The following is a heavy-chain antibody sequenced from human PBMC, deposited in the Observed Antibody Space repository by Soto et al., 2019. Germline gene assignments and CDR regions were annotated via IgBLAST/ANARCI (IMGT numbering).Heavy chain of an antibody. J-gene: IGHJ6*04. Sequence: QVQLQQWGAGLLKPSETLSLTCAVYGGSLSGDYGHWIRQPPGKGLEWFGEINHSGSTNYNPSLTSRVTISIDTSKYQFSLKLSSVTAADTAVYYCARTRVLDVWGEGTMVIVSS. CDR2: INHSGST. D-gene: IGHD4-17*01. CDR1: GGSLSGDY. V-gene: IGHV4-34*01. CDR3: ARTRVLDV.